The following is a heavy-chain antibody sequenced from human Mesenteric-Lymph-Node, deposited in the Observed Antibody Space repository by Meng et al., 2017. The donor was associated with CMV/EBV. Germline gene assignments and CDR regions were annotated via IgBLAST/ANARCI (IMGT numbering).Heavy chain of an antibody. CDR1: GFTFSSYG. CDR2: IWYDGSNK. J-gene: IGHJ4*02. D-gene: IGHD6-19*01. V-gene: IGHV3-33*06. CDR3: AKDMRGGSGWKPDY. Sequence: GESLKISCAASGFTFSSYGMHWVRQAPGKGLEWVAVIWYDGSNKYYADSVKGRFTISRDNSKNTLYLQMNSLRAEDTAVYYCAKDMRGGSGWKPDYWGQGTLVTVSS.